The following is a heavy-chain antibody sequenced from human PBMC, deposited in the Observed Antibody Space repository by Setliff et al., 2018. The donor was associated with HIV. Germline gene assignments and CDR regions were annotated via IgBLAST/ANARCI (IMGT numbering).Heavy chain of an antibody. CDR1: GYTFNGYY. D-gene: IGHD3-16*01. CDR2: INGNSGGT. V-gene: IGHV1-2*02. Sequence: ASVKVSCKASGYTFNGYYVHWVRQAPGQGPEWMGWINGNSGGTNYAQKFQGRVTVTRDTSTNTVYMELTRLRSDDTAVYYCARPDPQGFGFDVWGQGTMVTVSS. CDR3: ARPDPQGFGFDV. J-gene: IGHJ3*01.